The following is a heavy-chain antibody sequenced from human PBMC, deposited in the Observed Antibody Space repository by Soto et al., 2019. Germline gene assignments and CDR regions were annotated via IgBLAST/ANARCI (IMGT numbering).Heavy chain of an antibody. Sequence: GGSLRLSCAASGFTISSYSMNCVRQAPGKGLEWVSYISSSSSTIYYADSVKGRFTISRDNAKNSLYLQMNSLRAEDTAVYYCARHPERIAQIGWFDPWGQGTLVTVSS. D-gene: IGHD6-13*01. CDR1: GFTISSYS. CDR2: ISSSSSTI. J-gene: IGHJ5*02. V-gene: IGHV3-48*01. CDR3: ARHPERIAQIGWFDP.